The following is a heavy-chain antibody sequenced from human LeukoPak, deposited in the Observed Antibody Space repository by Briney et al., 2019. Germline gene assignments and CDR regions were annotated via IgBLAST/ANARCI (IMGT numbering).Heavy chain of an antibody. J-gene: IGHJ4*02. V-gene: IGHV4-59*01. CDR1: GGSISSYY. CDR2: IYYSGST. Sequence: PSETLSLTCTVPGGSISSYYWSWIRQPPGKGLEWIGYIYYSGSTNYNPSLKSRVTISVDTSKNQFSLKLSSVTAADTAVYYCARGGGFMYSSSWYLGVWGQGTLVTVSS. CDR3: ARGGGFMYSSSWYLGV. D-gene: IGHD6-13*01.